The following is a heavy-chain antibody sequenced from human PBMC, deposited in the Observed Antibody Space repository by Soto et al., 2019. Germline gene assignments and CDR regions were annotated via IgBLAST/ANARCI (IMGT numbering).Heavy chain of an antibody. D-gene: IGHD6-19*01. V-gene: IGHV2-5*02. CDR2: IYWDDDK. CDR1: GFSLSSTRVA. Sequence: QITLKESGPTLVKPTQALTLTCTFSGFSLSSTRVAVGWIRQPPGKALEWLALIYWDDDKRYSPFLKSRLTITQDTSKNQVVLTMTHTDPVDTATYYCAHSVVAGLGYYFDYWGQGTLVTVSS. CDR3: AHSVVAGLGYYFDY. J-gene: IGHJ4*02.